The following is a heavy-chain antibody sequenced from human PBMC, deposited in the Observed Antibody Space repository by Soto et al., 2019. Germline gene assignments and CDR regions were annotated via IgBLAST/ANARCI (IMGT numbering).Heavy chain of an antibody. CDR2: IYYSGST. V-gene: IGHV4-39*01. CDR3: ARVFEYSSSDYGMDV. D-gene: IGHD6-6*01. Sequence: SETLSLTYTVSGGSISSSSYYWGWIRQPPGKGLEWIGSIYYSGSTYYNPSLKSRVTISVDTSKNQFSLKLSSVTAADTAVYYCARVFEYSSSDYGMDVWRQGTTVTVSS. CDR1: GGSISSSSYY. J-gene: IGHJ6*02.